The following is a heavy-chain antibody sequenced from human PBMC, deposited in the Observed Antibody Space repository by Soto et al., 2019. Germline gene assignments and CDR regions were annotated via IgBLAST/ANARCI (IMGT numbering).Heavy chain of an antibody. CDR3: ARAEDDYGDQDHFDF. D-gene: IGHD4-17*01. CDR2: IGGSGGST. V-gene: IGHV3-23*01. J-gene: IGHJ4*02. CDR1: GFAFSSYA. Sequence: EVQLLESGGGLVQPGGSLRLSCAASGFAFSSYAMSWVRQAPGKGLEWVSGIGGSGGSTFYADSVKGRFTISRDNSKNTMYLQMNSLRVEDTAIYYCARAEDDYGDQDHFDFWGQGTLVTVSS.